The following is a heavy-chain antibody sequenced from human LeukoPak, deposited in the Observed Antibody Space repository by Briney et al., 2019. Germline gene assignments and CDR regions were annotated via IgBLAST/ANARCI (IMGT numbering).Heavy chain of an antibody. Sequence: GESLKISCKGSGYTFTSYWIGWVRQMPGKGLEWMGIIYPGISDTRYSPSFQGQVTISADKSISTAYLQWSSLKASDTAMYYCERHNVEDEKYSWFDPWGQGTLVTVSS. CDR1: GYTFTSYW. V-gene: IGHV5-51*01. CDR2: IYPGISDT. D-gene: IGHD2/OR15-2a*01. J-gene: IGHJ5*02. CDR3: ERHNVEDEKYSWFDP.